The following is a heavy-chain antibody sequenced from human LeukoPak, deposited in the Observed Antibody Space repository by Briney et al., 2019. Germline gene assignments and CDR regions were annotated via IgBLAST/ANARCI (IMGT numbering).Heavy chain of an antibody. D-gene: IGHD6-13*01. V-gene: IGHV4-39*01. CDR3: ARQDYSSPEGWFDP. J-gene: IGHJ5*02. CDR1: VGSITTTNYY. CDR2: MYHSGIS. Sequence: SETLSLTCTVSVGSITTTNYYWAWIRQPPGRGLEWIGSMYHSGISYYNPSLKSRVTMSVDTSKDQFSLKLISVTAADTAVYYCARQDYSSPEGWFDPWGHGTLVTVSS.